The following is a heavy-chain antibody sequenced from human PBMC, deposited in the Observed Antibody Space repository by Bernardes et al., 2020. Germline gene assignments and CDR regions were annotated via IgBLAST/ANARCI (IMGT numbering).Heavy chain of an antibody. V-gene: IGHV5-51*01. CDR3: ARGEPRYYYFYMAV. CDR2: IYPADSDT. J-gene: IGHJ6*03. Sequence: GASLKISCKGSGYSFTTYWIGWVRQIPGKGLEWMGMIYPADSDTKYSPSFQGRVTISADKSISTAYLEWSSLKAPDTAIYYCARGEPRYYYFYMAVWGKGTTVTVSS. CDR1: GYSFTTYW.